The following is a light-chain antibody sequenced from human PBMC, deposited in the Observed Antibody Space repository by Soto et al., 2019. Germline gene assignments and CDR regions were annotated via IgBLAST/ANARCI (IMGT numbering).Light chain of an antibody. CDR2: DAY. CDR1: QSFRGL. V-gene: IGKV3-11*01. CDR3: QQHNNWPIT. Sequence: EVVLTQSPVTLSLSPGERATLSCRASQSFRGLLAWYQQKPGQAPRLLIYDAYNRATGIPPRFSGSGSGTEFTLTISSLQSEDFALYFCQQHNNWPITFGQGTRLEIK. J-gene: IGKJ5*01.